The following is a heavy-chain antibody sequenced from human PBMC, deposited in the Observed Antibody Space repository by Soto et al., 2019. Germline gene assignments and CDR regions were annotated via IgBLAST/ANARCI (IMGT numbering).Heavy chain of an antibody. V-gene: IGHV3-21*06. CDR1: GFTFTRYS. Sequence: PVESLRISCAASGFTFTRYSMNWVRQAPGKGLEWVSSISSTTNYIYYGDSMKGRFTISRDNAKNSLYLEMNSLRAEDTAVYYCARESEDLTSNFDYWGQGTLVTVSS. CDR2: ISSTTNYI. J-gene: IGHJ4*02. CDR3: ARESEDLTSNFDY.